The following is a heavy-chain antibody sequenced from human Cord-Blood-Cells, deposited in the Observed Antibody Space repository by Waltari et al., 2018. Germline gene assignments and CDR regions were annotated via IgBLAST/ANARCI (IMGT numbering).Heavy chain of an antibody. D-gene: IGHD5-12*01. Sequence: EVHLLVSGGGLVQPGGSMILSCAASGCTFRSSAMCCVRQVPGKGLGWFSAISGSGGSTDYADSVKGRFTISRDNSKNTLYLQMNSLRAEDMAVYYCARLGSGYDSDYWGQGTLVTVSS. CDR1: GCTFRSSA. CDR3: ARLGSGYDSDY. CDR2: ISGSGGST. V-gene: IGHV3-23*01. J-gene: IGHJ4*02.